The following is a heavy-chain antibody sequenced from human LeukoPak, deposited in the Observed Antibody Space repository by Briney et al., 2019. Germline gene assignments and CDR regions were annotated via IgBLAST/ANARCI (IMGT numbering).Heavy chain of an antibody. Sequence: GGSLRLSCAASRFTFDDYTMHWVRQAPGRGLEGVSLISWDGGSTYYADSVKGRFTISRDNSKNSLYLQMNSLRTEDTALYYCAKADRARSRGSQLAYWGQGTLVTVSS. CDR3: AKADRARSRGSQLAY. V-gene: IGHV3-43*01. J-gene: IGHJ4*02. CDR2: ISWDGGST. D-gene: IGHD6-6*01. CDR1: RFTFDDYT.